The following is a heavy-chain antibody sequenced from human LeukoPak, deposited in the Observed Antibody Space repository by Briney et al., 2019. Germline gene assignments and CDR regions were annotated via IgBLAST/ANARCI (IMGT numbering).Heavy chain of an antibody. V-gene: IGHV3-74*01. CDR3: ARDMGDDAFDI. D-gene: IGHD3-16*01. CDR1: GFTFSSYW. CDR2: IKSDGSST. Sequence: PGGSLRLSCAASGFTFSSYWMHWVRQVPGKGLVWVSRIKSDGSSTSYADLVKGRFTMSRDNAKNTLYLQMNSLRAEDTAVYYCARDMGDDAFDIWGQGTMVTVSS. J-gene: IGHJ3*02.